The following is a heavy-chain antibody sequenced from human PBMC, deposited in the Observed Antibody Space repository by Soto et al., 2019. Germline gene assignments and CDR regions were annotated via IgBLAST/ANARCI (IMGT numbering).Heavy chain of an antibody. CDR3: ARAVREGKVVLGFDP. D-gene: IGHD3-3*01. V-gene: IGHV4-34*01. Sequence: PSETLSLTCAVYGGSFSGYYWSWIRQPPGKGQEWIGEINHSGSTNYNPSLKSRVTISVDTSRNQFSLKLSSVTAADTAVYYCARAVREGKVVLGFDPWGQGTLVTVSS. J-gene: IGHJ5*02. CDR2: INHSGST. CDR1: GGSFSGYY.